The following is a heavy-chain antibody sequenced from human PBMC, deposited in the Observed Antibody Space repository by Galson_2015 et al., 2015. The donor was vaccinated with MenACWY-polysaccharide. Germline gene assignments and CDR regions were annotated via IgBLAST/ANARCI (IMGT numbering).Heavy chain of an antibody. J-gene: IGHJ4*02. Sequence: SLRLSCAASGFTFSSYRMNWVRQAPGKGLEWVSYISSSSSTIYYADSVKGRFTISRDNAKNSLYLQMNSLRDEDTAVYYCARSNPRYGSGSYYMLSLFDYWGQGTLVTVSS. D-gene: IGHD3-10*01. CDR2: ISSSSSTI. CDR3: ARSNPRYGSGSYYMLSLFDY. V-gene: IGHV3-48*02. CDR1: GFTFSSYR.